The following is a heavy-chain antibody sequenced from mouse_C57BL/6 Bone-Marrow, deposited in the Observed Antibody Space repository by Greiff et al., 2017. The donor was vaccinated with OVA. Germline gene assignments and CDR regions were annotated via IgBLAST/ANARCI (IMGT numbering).Heavy chain of an antibody. Sequence: QVQLQQPGAELVMPGASVKLSCKASGYTFTSYWMHWVKQRPGQGLEWIGEIDPSDSYTNYNQKFKGKSTLTVDKSSSTAYMQLSSLTSEDSAVYYCARWGFTTVPYFDYWGQGTTLTVSS. CDR3: ARWGFTTVPYFDY. CDR1: GYTFTSYW. D-gene: IGHD1-1*01. CDR2: IDPSDSYT. V-gene: IGHV1-69*01. J-gene: IGHJ2*01.